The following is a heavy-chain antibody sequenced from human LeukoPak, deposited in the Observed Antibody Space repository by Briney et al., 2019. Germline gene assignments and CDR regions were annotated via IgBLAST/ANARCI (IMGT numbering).Heavy chain of an antibody. D-gene: IGHD5-12*01. Sequence: GGSLRLSCAASGFTVSSNYMSWVRQAPGKGLEWVSYISDSGAMYYADSVRGRFTISRESAQNSLFLQMNSLRAEDTAVYYCARDGGYRGYDADCWGQGTLVTVSS. CDR2: ISDSGAM. J-gene: IGHJ4*02. CDR3: ARDGGYRGYDADC. V-gene: IGHV3-69-1*01. CDR1: GFTVSSNY.